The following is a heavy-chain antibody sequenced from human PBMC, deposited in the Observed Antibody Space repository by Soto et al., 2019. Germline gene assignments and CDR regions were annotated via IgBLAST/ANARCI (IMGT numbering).Heavy chain of an antibody. V-gene: IGHV5-10-1*01. CDR3: VRHRVGSCYYFDY. D-gene: IGHD2-15*01. CDR2: IDPSDSYT. J-gene: IGHJ4*02. CDR1: GYTFTDYW. Sequence: PGESLKISCKGSGYTFTDYWISWVRQMPGKGLEWMGRIDPSDSYTSNSPSFQGHVTISADKSINTAYMQWSSLKASDTAMYYCVRHRVGSCYYFDYWGQGTLVTVS.